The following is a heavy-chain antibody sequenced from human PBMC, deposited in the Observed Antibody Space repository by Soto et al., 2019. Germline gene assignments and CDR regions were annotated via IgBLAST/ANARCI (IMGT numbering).Heavy chain of an antibody. D-gene: IGHD3-3*01. V-gene: IGHV1-69*06. CDR1: GGTFSSYA. Sequence: SVKVSCKASGGTFSSYAISWVRQAPGQGLEWMGGIIPIFGTANYAQKFQGRVTITADKSTSTAYMELSSLRSEDTAVYYCARAVYYDFRYYYYYYGMDVWGQGTTVTVSS. CDR3: ARAVYYDFRYYYYYYGMDV. J-gene: IGHJ6*02. CDR2: IIPIFGTA.